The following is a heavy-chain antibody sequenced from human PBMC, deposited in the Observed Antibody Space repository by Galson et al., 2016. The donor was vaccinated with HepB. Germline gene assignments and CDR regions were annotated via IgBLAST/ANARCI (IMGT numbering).Heavy chain of an antibody. Sequence: QSGAEVKKPGASVKVSCKASGYTFSNYGIHWVRQAPGQGLDWMGWINAGNGYTKYSQKFQGRVTITRDTSASTAYMELSSLRYEDTAVYYCARGASYGSGGYYTWFDPWGQGTLVTVSS. D-gene: IGHD3-10*01. CDR1: GYTFSNYG. J-gene: IGHJ5*02. CDR2: INAGNGYT. V-gene: IGHV1-3*01. CDR3: ARGASYGSGGYYTWFDP.